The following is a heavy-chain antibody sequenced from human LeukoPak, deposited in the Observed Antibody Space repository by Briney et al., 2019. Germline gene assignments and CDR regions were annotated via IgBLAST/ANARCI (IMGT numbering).Heavy chain of an antibody. CDR1: GGTFSSYA. J-gene: IGHJ6*03. V-gene: IGHV1-69*05. Sequence: SVKVSCKASGGTFSSYAISWVRQAPGQGLQWMGGIIPIFGTTKYAQKFQGRVTITTDESTSTAYMELSSLRSEDTAVYYCARGAYSSPGYYYYYYMDVWGKGTTVTVSS. CDR2: IIPIFGTT. CDR3: ARGAYSSPGYYYYYYMDV. D-gene: IGHD6-13*01.